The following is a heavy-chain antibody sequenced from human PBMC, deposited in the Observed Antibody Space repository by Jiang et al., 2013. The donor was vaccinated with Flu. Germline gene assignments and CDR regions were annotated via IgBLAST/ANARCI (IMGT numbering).Heavy chain of an antibody. Sequence: GAEVKKPGASVKVSCKASGYTFTSYYMHWVRQAPGQGLEWMGIINPSGGSTSYAQKFQGRVTMTRDTSTSTVYMELSSLRSEDTAVYYCARVTMVQGVIINYFDYWGQGTLVTVSS. CDR2: INPSGGST. J-gene: IGHJ4*02. CDR1: GYTFTSYY. CDR3: ARVTMVQGVIINYFDY. D-gene: IGHD3-10*01. V-gene: IGHV1-46*01.